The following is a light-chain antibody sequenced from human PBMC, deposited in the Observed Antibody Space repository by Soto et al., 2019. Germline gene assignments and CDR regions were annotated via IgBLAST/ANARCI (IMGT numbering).Light chain of an antibody. Sequence: QSALTQPASVSGSPGQSITISCTGTSSDVGSFNLVSWYQQHPGKAPKLMIYEVSKRPSGVSNRFSGSKSGNTASLTISGLQAEDEADYYCNSYTGSSIYVFGTGTKVTVL. V-gene: IGLV2-14*02. J-gene: IGLJ1*01. CDR1: SSDVGSFNL. CDR3: NSYTGSSIYV. CDR2: EVS.